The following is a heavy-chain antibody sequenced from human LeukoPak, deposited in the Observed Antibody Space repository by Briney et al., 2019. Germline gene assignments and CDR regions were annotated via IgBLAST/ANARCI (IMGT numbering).Heavy chain of an antibody. J-gene: IGHJ3*02. V-gene: IGHV4-31*03. Sequence: SQTLSLTCTVSAGSISSGTHYWSWIRQHPGKGLEWIGYIYYSGSTYYNLSHKSRVSISVNTSKNQFSLKLSSVTAADTAVYYCARWGAPRGFDIWGQGTMVTVSS. CDR1: AGSISSGTHY. D-gene: IGHD1-26*01. CDR2: IYYSGST. CDR3: ARWGAPRGFDI.